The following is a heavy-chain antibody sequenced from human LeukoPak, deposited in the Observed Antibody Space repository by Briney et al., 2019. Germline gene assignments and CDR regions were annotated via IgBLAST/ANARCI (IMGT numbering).Heavy chain of an antibody. V-gene: IGHV4-31*03. D-gene: IGHD3-22*01. CDR1: GGSISSGGYY. CDR3: ARTPSNDYYDTSGSFDY. J-gene: IGHJ4*02. Sequence: SETLSLTCTVSGGSISSGGYYWSWIRQHPGKGLEWIGYIYYSGSTYYNPSLKSRVTISVDTSKNQFSLKLSSVTAADTAVYYCARTPSNDYYDTSGSFDYWGQGTLVTVSS. CDR2: IYYSGST.